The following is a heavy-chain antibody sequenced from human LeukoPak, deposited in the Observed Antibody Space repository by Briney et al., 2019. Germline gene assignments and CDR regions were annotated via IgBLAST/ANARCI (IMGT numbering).Heavy chain of an antibody. V-gene: IGHV3-43*02. CDR3: ARDHVYGGADY. D-gene: IGHD5/OR15-5a*01. CDR2: TSGDGITT. CDR1: GFTFHNYA. Sequence: GGSLRLSCAASGFTFHNYAIHWVRQAPGKGLEWVSLTSGDGITTYFADSVKGRFTISRDNSKSSLFLQMNSLRTEDAALYYCARDHVYGGADYWGQGTLVTVSS. J-gene: IGHJ4*02.